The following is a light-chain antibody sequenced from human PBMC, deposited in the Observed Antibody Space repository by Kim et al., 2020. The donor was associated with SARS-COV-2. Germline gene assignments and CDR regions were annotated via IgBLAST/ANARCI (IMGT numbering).Light chain of an antibody. J-gene: IGKJ2*01. Sequence: EKVMTQSLATLSVSPGERATLSCRASQSVSTNLAWYQQKPGQAPRLLIYAASTRATGIPARFSGSGSGTEFTLTISSLQSEDFALYYCQQYNNWPYTFGQGTKLEI. CDR2: AAS. CDR3: QQYNNWPYT. CDR1: QSVSTN. V-gene: IGKV3-15*01.